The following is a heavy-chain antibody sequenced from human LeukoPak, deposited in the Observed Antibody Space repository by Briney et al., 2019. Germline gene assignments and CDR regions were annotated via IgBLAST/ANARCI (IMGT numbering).Heavy chain of an antibody. CDR2: ISGSGGST. V-gene: IGHV3-23*01. J-gene: IGHJ4*02. D-gene: IGHD3-22*01. CDR1: GFTFSSYT. Sequence: GGSLRLSCAASGFTFSSYTMNWVRQAPGKGLEWVSAISGSGGSTYYADSVKGRFTISRDNSKNTLYLQMNSLRAEDTAVYYCAKDRPYDSSGYYQGYFDYWGQGTLVTVSS. CDR3: AKDRPYDSSGYYQGYFDY.